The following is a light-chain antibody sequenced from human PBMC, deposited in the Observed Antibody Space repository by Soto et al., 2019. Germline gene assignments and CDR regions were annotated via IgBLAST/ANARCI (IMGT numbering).Light chain of an antibody. CDR2: EDN. CDR1: SGNIGSNY. Sequence: NFMLTQPHSVSESPGKTVTISCTRSSGNIGSNYVQWYQQRPGSAPTTLIHEDNQRPSGVPDRFSGSIDRSSNSASLTISGLKTEDEADYYCQSYDSSTPVVFGGGTKLTVL. V-gene: IGLV6-57*04. J-gene: IGLJ2*01. CDR3: QSYDSSTPVV.